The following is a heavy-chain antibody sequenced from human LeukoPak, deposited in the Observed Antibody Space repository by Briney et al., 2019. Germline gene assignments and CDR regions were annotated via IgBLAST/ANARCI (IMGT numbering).Heavy chain of an antibody. Sequence: EASVKVSCKASGYTFTGYYMHWVRQAPGQGLEWMGRINPNSGGTNYAQKFQGRVTMTRDTSISTAYMELSRLRSDDTAVYYCARPGIAAAGIHWFDPWGQGTLVTVSS. J-gene: IGHJ5*02. D-gene: IGHD6-13*01. CDR3: ARPGIAAAGIHWFDP. V-gene: IGHV1-2*06. CDR2: INPNSGGT. CDR1: GYTFTGYY.